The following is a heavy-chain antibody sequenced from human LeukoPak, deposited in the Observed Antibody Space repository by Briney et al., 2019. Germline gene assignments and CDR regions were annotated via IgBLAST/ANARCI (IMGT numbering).Heavy chain of an antibody. Sequence: GGSLRLSCAASGFTFSSYAMSWVRQAPGKGLEWVSAISGSGGSTYYADSVKGRFTISRDNSRNTLYLQMNSLRAEDTAVYYCANDDYGEDFDYWGQGTLVTVSS. CDR2: ISGSGGST. CDR3: ANDDYGEDFDY. CDR1: GFTFSSYA. V-gene: IGHV3-23*01. D-gene: IGHD4-17*01. J-gene: IGHJ4*02.